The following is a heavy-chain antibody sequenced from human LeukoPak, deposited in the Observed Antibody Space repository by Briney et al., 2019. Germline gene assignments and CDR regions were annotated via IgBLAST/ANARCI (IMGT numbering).Heavy chain of an antibody. D-gene: IGHD3-22*01. CDR1: GFTVSSSY. CDR2: IYSGGST. J-gene: IGHJ4*02. V-gene: IGHV3-66*02. CDR3: ARDIRDSSGYYYYFDN. Sequence: GGSLRLSCAASGFTVSSSYMSWVRQAPGKGLEWVSLIYSGGSTHYADSVKGRFTISRDTSKNTLYLQMNSLRAEDTALYYCARDIRDSSGYYYYFDNWGQGTLVTVPS.